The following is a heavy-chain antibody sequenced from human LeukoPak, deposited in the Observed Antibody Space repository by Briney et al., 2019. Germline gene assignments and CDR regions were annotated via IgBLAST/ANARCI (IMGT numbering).Heavy chain of an antibody. CDR1: GGSISGSNYH. CDR2: VYHSGRA. V-gene: IGHV4-39*07. J-gene: IGHJ4*02. Sequence: SETLSLTCTVSGGSISGSNYHWGWIRQPPGKGLEWVGNVYHSGRAFYNESLRGRTTISVDTSKNQFSLKLTSVTAADTAVYYCAREPNVWGQGILVTVSS. CDR3: AREPNV.